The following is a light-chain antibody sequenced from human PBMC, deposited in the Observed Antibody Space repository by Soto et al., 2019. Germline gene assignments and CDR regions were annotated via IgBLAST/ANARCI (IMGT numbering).Light chain of an antibody. J-gene: IGLJ3*02. V-gene: IGLV2-11*01. CDR2: DVS. CDR3: CPYAGSYTFGV. CDR1: SSDVGDYNY. Sequence: QSALTQPRSVSGSPGQSVTISCTGTSSDVGDYNYVSWYQQHPGKAPKVMIYDVSRRPSGVPDRFSGSKSGNTASLTISGLQAEDEADYYCCPYAGSYTFGVFGGGTKLTVL.